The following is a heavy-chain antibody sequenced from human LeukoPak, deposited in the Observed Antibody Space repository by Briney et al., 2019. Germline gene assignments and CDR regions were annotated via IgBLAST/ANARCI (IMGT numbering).Heavy chain of an antibody. J-gene: IGHJ4*02. CDR1: GFTFSSYW. CDR2: INSDGSST. D-gene: IGHD1-26*01. CDR3: ARDREWELADY. Sequence: PRGSLRLSCAASGFTFSSYWMHWVRQAPGKGLVWVSRINSDGSSTSYADSVKGRFTISRDNAKNTLYLQMNSLRAEDTAVYYCARDREWELADYWGQGTLVTVSS. V-gene: IGHV3-74*01.